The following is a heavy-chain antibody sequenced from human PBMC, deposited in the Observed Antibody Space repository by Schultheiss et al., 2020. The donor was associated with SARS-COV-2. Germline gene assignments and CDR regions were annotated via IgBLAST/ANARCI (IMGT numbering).Heavy chain of an antibody. J-gene: IGHJ5*02. CDR3: ARDGGGYYDSSGYDR. Sequence: SETLSLTCTVSGGSVSSGSYYWSWIRQPPGKGLECIGLIYSSGSTYYNPSLKSRVTMSVDTSKNQFSLKLSSVTAADTAVYYCARDGGGYYDSSGYDRWGQGTLVTVSS. CDR1: GGSVSSGSYY. V-gene: IGHV4-61*01. D-gene: IGHD3-22*01. CDR2: IYSSGST.